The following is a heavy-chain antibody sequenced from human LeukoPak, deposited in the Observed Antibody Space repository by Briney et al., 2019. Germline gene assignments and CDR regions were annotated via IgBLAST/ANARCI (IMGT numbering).Heavy chain of an antibody. V-gene: IGHV4-39*07. Sequence: SETLSLTCTVSGGSISSRSYYWGWIRQPPGKGLEWIGSIYYSGSTYYNPSLKSQVTISVDTSKNQFSLKLSSVTAADTAVYYCARGGAQRVVGALFDYWGQGTLVTVSS. D-gene: IGHD2-15*01. CDR1: GGSISSRSYY. CDR2: IYYSGST. J-gene: IGHJ4*02. CDR3: ARGGAQRVVGALFDY.